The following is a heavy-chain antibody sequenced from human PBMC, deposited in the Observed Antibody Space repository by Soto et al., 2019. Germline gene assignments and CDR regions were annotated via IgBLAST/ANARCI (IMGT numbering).Heavy chain of an antibody. J-gene: IGHJ4*02. Sequence: ASVKVSCKASGYTFTSYYMHWVRQAPGQGLEWMGIINPSGGSTSYAQKVQGRVTMTRDTSTSTVYMQLSSLRSEDTAVYYCANIPISEWELLDGWGQGTLVTVSS. CDR3: ANIPISEWELLDG. D-gene: IGHD1-26*01. V-gene: IGHV1-46*01. CDR2: INPSGGST. CDR1: GYTFTSYY.